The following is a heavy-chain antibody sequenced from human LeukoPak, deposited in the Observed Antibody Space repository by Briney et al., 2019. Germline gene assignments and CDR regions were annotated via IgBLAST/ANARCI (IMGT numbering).Heavy chain of an antibody. D-gene: IGHD3-10*01. CDR1: GGSISNYY. CDR3: AKDGGVLWFGELLLHDAFDI. Sequence: PSETLSLTCTVSGGSISNYYWSWIRQPPGKGLEWIGYIYYSGSTNYNPSLKSRVTISVDTSKNQFSLKLRSVTAADTAVYYCAKDGGVLWFGELLLHDAFDIWGQGTMVTVSS. J-gene: IGHJ3*02. V-gene: IGHV4-59*01. CDR2: IYYSGST.